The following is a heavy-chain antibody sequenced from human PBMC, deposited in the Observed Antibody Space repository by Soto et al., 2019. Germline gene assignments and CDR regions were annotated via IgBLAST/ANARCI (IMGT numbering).Heavy chain of an antibody. CDR1: GIAFTNYC. Sequence: PGGSLRLSCAASGIAFTNYCIHWVRQAPGKGLEWVAHTSNYGSKRLYADSVTGRFTISRDNSKNTLYLQMTRLRAEDSDVYYCARGSRDCYPVSRIFDHWGRGTRVTVSS. J-gene: IGHJ4*02. CDR3: ARGSRDCYPVSRIFDH. V-gene: IGHV3-30*03. D-gene: IGHD2-21*01. CDR2: TSNYGSKR.